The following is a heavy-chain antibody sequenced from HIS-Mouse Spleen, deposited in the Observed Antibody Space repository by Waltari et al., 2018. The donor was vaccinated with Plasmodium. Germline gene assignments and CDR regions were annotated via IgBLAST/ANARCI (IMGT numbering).Heavy chain of an antibody. CDR3: ARRGGSYYYFDY. CDR2: IYYSGST. J-gene: IGHJ4*02. V-gene: IGHV4-39*01. CDR1: AGSISSSSYY. D-gene: IGHD1-26*01. Sequence: QLQLQESGPGLVKPSETLSLTCTVPAGSISSSSYYWGWIRQPPGKGLEWIGSIYYSGSTYYNPSLKSRVTISVDTSKNQFSLKLSSVTAADTAVYYCARRGGSYYYFDYWGQGTLVTVSS.